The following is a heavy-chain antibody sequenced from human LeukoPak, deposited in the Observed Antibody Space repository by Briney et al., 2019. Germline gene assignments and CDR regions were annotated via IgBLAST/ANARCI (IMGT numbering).Heavy chain of an antibody. CDR2: ISGSGGST. V-gene: IGHV3-23*01. D-gene: IGHD6-19*01. J-gene: IGHJ4*02. CDR3: AKAISNGWYYFDF. CDR1: GLTFSSYV. Sequence: PGGSLRLSCAASGLTFSSYVMTWVRQAPGKGLEWVSAISGSGGSTYYSDSVKGRFTISRDNSNNTLYLQMNSLRAEDTAVYYCAKAISNGWYYFDFWGQGTLVTVSS.